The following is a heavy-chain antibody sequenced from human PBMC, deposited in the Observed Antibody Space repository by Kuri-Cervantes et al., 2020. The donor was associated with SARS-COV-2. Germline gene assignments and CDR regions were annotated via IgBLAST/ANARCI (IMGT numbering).Heavy chain of an antibody. D-gene: IGHD2-15*01. Sequence: SLKISCAASGFTFDDSAMHRVRQAPGKGLVWVSGISWNSGSIGYADSVKGRFTISRDNAKNSLYLQMDSLGAADTYLYYCAKDMESGGSYSTFDYWGQGTLVTVSS. CDR1: GFTFDDSA. J-gene: IGHJ4*02. CDR3: AKDMESGGSYSTFDY. CDR2: ISWNSGSI. V-gene: IGHV3-9*01.